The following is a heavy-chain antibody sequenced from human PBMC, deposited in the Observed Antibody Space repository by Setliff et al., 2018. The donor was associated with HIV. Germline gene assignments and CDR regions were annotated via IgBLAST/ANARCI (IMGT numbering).Heavy chain of an antibody. D-gene: IGHD3-10*01. V-gene: IGHV4-4*08. CDR1: GGSISSYY. CDR3: ARDFTLVRGVISRYYYYGMDV. CDR2: IYTSGSA. J-gene: IGHJ6*02. Sequence: LSLTCIVSGGSISSYYWSWIRQPPGKGLEWIGRIYTSGSANYNPSLKSRVTISVDTSKNQFSLKLSSVTAADTAVYYCARDFTLVRGVISRYYYYGMDVWGQGTTVTVSS.